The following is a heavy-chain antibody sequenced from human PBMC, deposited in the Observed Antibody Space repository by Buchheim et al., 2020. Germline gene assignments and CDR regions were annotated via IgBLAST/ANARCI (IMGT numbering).Heavy chain of an antibody. CDR3: AKRFDQRYFDY. CDR2: TTGRRDCT. V-gene: IGHV3-23*01. D-gene: IGHD2-2*01. Sequence: EVQLLESGGGLVQPGGSLRLSCAASGFIFSCYLMTWVRQAPGKGLECVATTTGRRDCTYSADFLIGRFPISRDNSKNTQLLQMNSLRAEDTAVYYCAKRFDQRYFDYWGQGTL. J-gene: IGHJ4*02. CDR1: GFIFSCYL.